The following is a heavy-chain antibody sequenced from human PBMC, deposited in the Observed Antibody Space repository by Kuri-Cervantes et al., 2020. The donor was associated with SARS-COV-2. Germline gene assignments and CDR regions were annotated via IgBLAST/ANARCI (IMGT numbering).Heavy chain of an antibody. CDR1: GNTFTNYY. J-gene: IGHJ6*02. CDR3: AADSGSSSAGYYYGMDV. V-gene: IGHV1-46*01. D-gene: IGHD2-15*01. Sequence: ASVKVSCKASGNTFTNYYVHWVRQAPGQGLEWLGIINPSGGSTSYAQTFQGRLTMTRDASTSTVPMELSSLRSEDTAVYYCAADSGSSSAGYYYGMDVWGQGTTVTVSS. CDR2: INPSGGST.